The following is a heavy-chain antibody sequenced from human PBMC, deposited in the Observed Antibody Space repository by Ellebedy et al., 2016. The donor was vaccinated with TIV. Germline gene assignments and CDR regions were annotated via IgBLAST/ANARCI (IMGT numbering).Heavy chain of an antibody. V-gene: IGHV5-51*01. J-gene: IGHJ4*02. Sequence: GGSLRLSXKGSGYSFTSYWIGWVRQMPGKGLEWMGIIYPGDSDTRYSPSFQGQVTISADKSISTAYLQWSSLKASDTAMYYCARVFVHTGREVPSDYWGQGTLVTVSS. CDR3: ARVFVHTGREVPSDY. D-gene: IGHD5-18*01. CDR1: GYSFTSYW. CDR2: IYPGDSDT.